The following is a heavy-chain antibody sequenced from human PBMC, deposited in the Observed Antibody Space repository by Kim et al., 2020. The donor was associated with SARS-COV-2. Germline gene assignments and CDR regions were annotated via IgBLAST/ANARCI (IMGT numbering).Heavy chain of an antibody. Sequence: GGSLRLSCAASGFTFSSYAMHWVRQAPGKGLEWVAVISYDGSNKYYADSVKGRFTISRDNSKNTLYLQMNSLRAEDTAVYYCARDLVAVKVKGAFDIWGQGTMVTVSS. V-gene: IGHV3-30-3*01. CDR2: ISYDGSNK. CDR3: ARDLVAVKVKGAFDI. D-gene: IGHD3-16*01. J-gene: IGHJ3*02. CDR1: GFTFSSYA.